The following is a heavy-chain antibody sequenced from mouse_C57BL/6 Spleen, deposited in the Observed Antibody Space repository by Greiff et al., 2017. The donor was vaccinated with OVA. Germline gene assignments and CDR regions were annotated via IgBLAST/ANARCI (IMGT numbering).Heavy chain of an antibody. CDR2: INPSNGGT. CDR3: ARYRASYDGYLDY. Sequence: QVQLKQPGTELVKPGASVKLSCKASGYTFTSYWMHWVKQRPGQGLEWIGNINPSNGGTNYNEKFKSKATLTVDKSSSTAYMQLSSLTSEDSAVYYCARYRASYDGYLDYWGQGTTLTVSS. J-gene: IGHJ2*01. V-gene: IGHV1-53*01. D-gene: IGHD2-3*01. CDR1: GYTFTSYW.